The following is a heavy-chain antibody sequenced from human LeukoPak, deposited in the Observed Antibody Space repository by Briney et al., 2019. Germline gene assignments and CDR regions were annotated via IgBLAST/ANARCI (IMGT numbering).Heavy chain of an antibody. Sequence: SETLSLTCTVSGGSISSYYWSWIRQPPGKGLEWIGYIYYSGSTNYNPSLESRVTISVDTSKNQFSLKLSSVTAADTAVYYCARDLYGSGSPFDYWGQGTLVTVSS. CDR3: ARDLYGSGSPFDY. J-gene: IGHJ4*02. V-gene: IGHV4-59*01. D-gene: IGHD3-10*01. CDR2: IYYSGST. CDR1: GGSISSYY.